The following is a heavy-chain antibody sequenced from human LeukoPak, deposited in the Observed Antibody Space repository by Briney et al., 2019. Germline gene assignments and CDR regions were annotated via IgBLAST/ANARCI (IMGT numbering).Heavy chain of an antibody. V-gene: IGHV4-34*01. CDR3: ARGYDFWSGSXYYYYYMDV. J-gene: IGHJ6*03. CDR1: GGSFSGYY. CDR2: INHSGST. Sequence: PSETLSLTCAVYGGSFSGYYWSWIRQPPGKGLEWIGEINHSGSTNYNPSLKSRVTISVDTSKNQFSLKLSSVTAADTAVYYCARGYDFWSGSXYYYYYMDVWGKGTTVTVSS. D-gene: IGHD3-3*01.